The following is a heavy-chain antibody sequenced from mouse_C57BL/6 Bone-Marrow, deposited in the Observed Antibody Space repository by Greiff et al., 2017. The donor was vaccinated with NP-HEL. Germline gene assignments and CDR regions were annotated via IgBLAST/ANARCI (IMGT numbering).Heavy chain of an antibody. CDR1: GYTFTSYW. CDR2: IYPGSGST. Sequence: VQLQQPGAELVKPGASVKMSCKASGYTFTSYWITWVQQRPGQGLEWIGDIYPGSGSTNYNEKFKSKATLTVDTSSSTAYMQLSSLTSEDSAVYYCARSLLLRSSRRDWFAYWGQGTLVTVSA. CDR3: ARSLLLRSSRRDWFAY. J-gene: IGHJ3*01. D-gene: IGHD1-1*01. V-gene: IGHV1-55*01.